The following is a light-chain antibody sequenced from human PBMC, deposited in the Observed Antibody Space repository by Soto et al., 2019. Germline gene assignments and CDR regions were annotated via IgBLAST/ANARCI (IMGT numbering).Light chain of an antibody. Sequence: EIVLTQSPGTLSLSPGERATLSCRASQSVSSSYLAWYQQKPGQAPRLLIYGASSRATGIPDRFSGSGSGTDFTLTISRPEPEDFAEYYCQQYGTSPRAFGQGTKVEIQ. CDR2: GAS. CDR1: QSVSSSY. CDR3: QQYGTSPRA. J-gene: IGKJ1*01. V-gene: IGKV3-20*01.